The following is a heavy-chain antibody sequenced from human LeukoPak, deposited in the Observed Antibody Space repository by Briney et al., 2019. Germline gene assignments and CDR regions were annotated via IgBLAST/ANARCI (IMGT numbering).Heavy chain of an antibody. V-gene: IGHV3-23*01. CDR3: AKGRCSSTSCANWFDP. D-gene: IGHD2-2*01. J-gene: IGHJ5*02. Sequence: PGGSLRLSCAASGFTFSSYAMSWVRQAPGKGLEWVSAISGSGGSTYYADYVKGRFTISRDNSKNTLYLQMNSLRAEDTAVYYCAKGRCSSTSCANWFDPWGQGTLVTVSS. CDR1: GFTFSSYA. CDR2: ISGSGGST.